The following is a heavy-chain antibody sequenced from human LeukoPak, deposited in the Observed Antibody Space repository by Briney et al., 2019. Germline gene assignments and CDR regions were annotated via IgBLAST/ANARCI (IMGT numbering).Heavy chain of an antibody. CDR1: ACTFSIYG. CDR3: ARVHYYGSGIQRTNYGMDV. Sequence: SVKVSCKASACTFSIYGISWVRQAPGQGQEWVGGIIPMFGTANYAQKFQGRVTITADESTSTAYMELSSLRSEDTAVYYCARVHYYGSGIQRTNYGMDVWGPGTTVTVSS. V-gene: IGHV1-69*13. J-gene: IGHJ6*02. D-gene: IGHD3-10*01. CDR2: IIPMFGTA.